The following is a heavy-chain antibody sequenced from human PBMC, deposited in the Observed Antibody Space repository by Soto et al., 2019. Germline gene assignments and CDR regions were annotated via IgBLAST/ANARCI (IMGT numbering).Heavy chain of an antibody. Sequence: GEALNVSCKGSGYSFTDYCIAWVRQMPGRGLEWMGIINGGDSDTRYSPSFQGQVTVSVDKSITTAYLQWSSLKASDTAIYYCARPDSNGWYDYWGQGTPVTVSS. V-gene: IGHV5-51*01. D-gene: IGHD6-19*01. CDR2: INGGDSDT. CDR3: ARPDSNGWYDY. CDR1: GYSFTDYC. J-gene: IGHJ4*02.